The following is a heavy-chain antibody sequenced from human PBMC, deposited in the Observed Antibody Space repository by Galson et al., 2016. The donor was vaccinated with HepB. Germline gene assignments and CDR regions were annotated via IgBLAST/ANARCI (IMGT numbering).Heavy chain of an antibody. CDR1: GSTFSRYT. V-gene: IGHV3-21*01. J-gene: IGHJ4*02. CDR2: ISSSSIYI. D-gene: IGHD3-10*01. CDR3: ARIGGYSYGSERGP. Sequence: SLRLSCAASGSTFSRYTMSWVRQAPQKGLEWVSSISSSSIYIYYADSVKGRFSISRDNAKNSLYLQMNSLRAEDTAAYYCARIGGYSYGSERGPWGQGTLITVSS.